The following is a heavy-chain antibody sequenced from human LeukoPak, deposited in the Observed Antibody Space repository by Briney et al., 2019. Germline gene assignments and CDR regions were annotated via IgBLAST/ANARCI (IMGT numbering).Heavy chain of an antibody. D-gene: IGHD1-26*01. CDR1: GYTFTGYY. CDR2: INPNSGGT. Sequence: EASVKVSCKASGYTFTGYYMHWVRQAPGQGLEWMGWINPNSGGTNYAQKFQGWVTMTRDTSISTAYMELSRLRSDDTAVYYCARGFSGLGNAFDIWGQGTMVTVSS. CDR3: ARGFSGLGNAFDI. V-gene: IGHV1-2*04. J-gene: IGHJ3*02.